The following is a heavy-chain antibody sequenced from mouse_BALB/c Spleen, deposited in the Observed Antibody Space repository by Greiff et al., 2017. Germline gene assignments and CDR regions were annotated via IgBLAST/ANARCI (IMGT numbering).Heavy chain of an antibody. J-gene: IGHJ3*01. Sequence: EVMLVESGGGLVQPKGSLKLSCAASGFTFNTYAMNWVRQAPGKGLEWVARIRSKSNNYATYYADSVKDRFTISRDDSQSMLYLQMNNLKTEDTAMYYCVRDGNYVGWFAYWGQGTLVTVSA. CDR1: GFTFNTYA. V-gene: IGHV10-1*02. D-gene: IGHD2-1*01. CDR3: VRDGNYVGWFAY. CDR2: IRSKSNNYAT.